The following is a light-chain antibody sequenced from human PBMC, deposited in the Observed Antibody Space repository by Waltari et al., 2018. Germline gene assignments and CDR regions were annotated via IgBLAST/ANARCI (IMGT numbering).Light chain of an antibody. V-gene: IGKV2-30*01. CDR2: KVS. CDR3: MQGTHWPWT. CDR1: QSLVSRDGNTY. Sequence: DVVMTQSPLSLPVTLGQPASISCRSSQSLVSRDGNTYFNWFHQRPGQSPRRLLYKVSTRDSGVPDRFSGGGSGTDFTLRISRVEAEDVGDYYCMQGTHWPWTFGPGTKVEI. J-gene: IGKJ1*01.